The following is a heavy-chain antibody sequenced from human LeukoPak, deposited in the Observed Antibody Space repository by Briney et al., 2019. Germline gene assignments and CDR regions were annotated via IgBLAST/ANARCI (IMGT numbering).Heavy chain of an antibody. V-gene: IGHV4-61*02. CDR1: GGSISSGSYY. CDR2: IYTSGST. J-gene: IGHJ6*02. Sequence: PSQTLSLTCTVSGGSISSGSYYWSWIRQPAGKGLEWTGRIYTSGSTNYNPSLKSRVTISVDTSKNQFSLKLSSVTAADTAVYYRGRGDYYDSSGYPPYYYYGMDVWGQGTTVTVSS. D-gene: IGHD3-22*01. CDR3: GRGDYYDSSGYPPYYYYGMDV.